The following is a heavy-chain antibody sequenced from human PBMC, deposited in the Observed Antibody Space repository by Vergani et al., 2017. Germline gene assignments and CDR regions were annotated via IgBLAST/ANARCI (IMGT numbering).Heavy chain of an antibody. CDR3: AKAMEADLRWYYYYGMDV. D-gene: IGHD3-16*01. Sequence: EVQLVESGGGVVQPGGSLRLSCAASGFTFDDYAMHWVRQAPGKGLEWVSLISGDGGSTYYADSVNGRFTISRDNSKNSLYLQMNSLRTEDTALYYCAKAMEADLRWYYYYGMDVWGQGTTVTVSS. J-gene: IGHJ6*02. CDR1: GFTFDDYA. CDR2: ISGDGGST. V-gene: IGHV3-43*02.